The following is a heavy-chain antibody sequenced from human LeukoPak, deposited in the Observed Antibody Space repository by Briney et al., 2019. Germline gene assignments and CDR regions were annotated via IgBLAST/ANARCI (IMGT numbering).Heavy chain of an antibody. Sequence: ASVKVSCKASGYTFTSYAMNWVRQAPGQGLEWMGWINTNTGNPTYAQGFTGRFVFSLDTSVSTAYLQISSLKAEDTAVDYCARDPYQQWLGHFPEYFQHWGQGPLVTVSS. CDR2: INTNTGNP. J-gene: IGHJ1*01. CDR1: GYTFTSYA. V-gene: IGHV7-4-1*02. D-gene: IGHD6-19*01. CDR3: ARDPYQQWLGHFPEYFQH.